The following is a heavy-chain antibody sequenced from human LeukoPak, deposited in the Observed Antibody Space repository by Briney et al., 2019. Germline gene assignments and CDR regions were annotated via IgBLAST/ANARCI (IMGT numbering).Heavy chain of an antibody. CDR3: ARQGSSWYGDAFDI. V-gene: IGHV5-51*01. J-gene: IGHJ3*02. D-gene: IGHD6-13*01. Sequence: GAPLKISGKGSGYRFTSYWIGWVRQMPGKGLEWMGIIYPGDSDTRYSPSFQGQVTISADKSISTAYLQWSSLKASDTAMYDCARQGSSWYGDAFDIWGQGTMVTVSS. CDR2: IYPGDSDT. CDR1: GYRFTSYW.